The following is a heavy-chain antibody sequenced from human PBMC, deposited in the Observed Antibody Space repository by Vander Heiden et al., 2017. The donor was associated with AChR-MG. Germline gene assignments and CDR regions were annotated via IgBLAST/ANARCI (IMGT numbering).Heavy chain of an antibody. Sequence: VQLVQSGAEVKQPGSSMKVSCKASGGTFRSYALSGGRKAPGQGLEWMGGIIPIFGTANYAQKFQGRVTITADKSTSTAYMELSSLRSEDTAVYYCARDRYYDSSGYSLIFDYWGQGTLVTVSS. CDR1: GGTFRSYA. CDR3: ARDRYYDSSGYSLIFDY. V-gene: IGHV1-69*06. CDR2: IIPIFGTA. J-gene: IGHJ4*02. D-gene: IGHD3-22*01.